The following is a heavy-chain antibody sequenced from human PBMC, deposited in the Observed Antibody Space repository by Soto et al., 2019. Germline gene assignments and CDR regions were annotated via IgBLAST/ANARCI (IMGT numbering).Heavy chain of an antibody. V-gene: IGHV1-69*08. J-gene: IGHJ6*02. D-gene: IGHD2-2*01. Sequence: QVQLVQSGAEVKKPGSSVKVSCKASGGTFSRYSITWVRQAPGHGLEWIGRIIPIFGIPTYAQKFQGRVTFTADERTSTAYMELSSLRSDDTSVYYCAREDRDRETGLVPAAIDGMDVWGQGTTVTVSS. CDR1: GGTFSRYS. CDR2: IIPIFGIP. CDR3: AREDRDRETGLVPAAIDGMDV.